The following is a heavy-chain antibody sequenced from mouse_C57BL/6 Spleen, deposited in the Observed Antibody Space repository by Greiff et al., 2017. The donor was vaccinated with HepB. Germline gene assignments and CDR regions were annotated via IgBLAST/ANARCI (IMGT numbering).Heavy chain of an antibody. J-gene: IGHJ4*01. CDR2: IDPSDSET. D-gene: IGHD2-3*01. CDR3: ARGGRLLRDMDY. CDR1: GYTFTSYW. Sequence: QVQLQQPGAELVRPGSSVKLSCKASGYTFTSYWMHWVKQRPIQGLEWIGNIDPSDSETHYNQKFKDKATLTVDKSSSTAYMQLSSLTSEDSAVYYWARGGRLLRDMDYWGQGTSVTVSS. V-gene: IGHV1-52*01.